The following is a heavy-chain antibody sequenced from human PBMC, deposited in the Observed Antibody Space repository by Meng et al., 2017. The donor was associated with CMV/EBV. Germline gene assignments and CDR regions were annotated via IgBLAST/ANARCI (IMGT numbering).Heavy chain of an antibody. J-gene: IGHJ6*04. CDR3: ARIGIAAAPDV. D-gene: IGHD6-13*01. Sequence: SETLSLTCAVYGGSSSGYYWSWIRQPPGKGLEWIGEINHSGSTNYNPSLKSRVTISVDTSKNQFSLKLSSVTAADTAVYYCARIGIAAAPDVWGKGTTVTVSS. CDR1: GGSSSGYY. V-gene: IGHV4-34*01. CDR2: INHSGST.